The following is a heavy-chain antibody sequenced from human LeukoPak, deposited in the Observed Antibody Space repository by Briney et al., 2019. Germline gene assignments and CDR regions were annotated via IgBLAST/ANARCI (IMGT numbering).Heavy chain of an antibody. CDR2: IIPIFGTA. CDR3: ARNGIEQWLDYFDY. V-gene: IGHV1-69*06. D-gene: IGHD6-19*01. CDR1: GGTFSSYA. Sequence: ASVKVSCKASGGTFSSYAISWVRQAPGQGLEWMGGIIPIFGTANYAQKFQGRVTITADKSTSTAYMELSSLRSEDTAVYYCARNGIEQWLDYFDYWGQGTLVTVSS. J-gene: IGHJ4*02.